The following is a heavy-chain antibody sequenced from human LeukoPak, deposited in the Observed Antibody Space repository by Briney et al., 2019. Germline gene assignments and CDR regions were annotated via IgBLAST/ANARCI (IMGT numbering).Heavy chain of an antibody. Sequence: PGGSLRLSCAASGFTFSSYGMNWVRQAPGKGLEWVAVISYDGSNKYYADSVKGRFTISRDNSKNTLFVQMSSLRAEDTAVYYCARGEYYSDTSSCFDYWGQGTLVTVSS. D-gene: IGHD3-22*01. V-gene: IGHV3-30*03. CDR3: ARGEYYSDTSSCFDY. CDR1: GFTFSSYG. CDR2: ISYDGSNK. J-gene: IGHJ4*02.